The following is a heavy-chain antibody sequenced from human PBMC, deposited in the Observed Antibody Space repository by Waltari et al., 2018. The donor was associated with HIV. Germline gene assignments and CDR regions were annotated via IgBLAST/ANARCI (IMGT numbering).Heavy chain of an antibody. Sequence: QVQLVQSGAEVKKHGASVKVYCKASGYTFTSHNIYWVRQAPGQGLEWMGWMNPNTGDTAYAQKFQGRVTMTRNTSMSTAYMELSSLRSEDTAVYYCARVRRPSGSYYLSYWGQGTLVTVSS. CDR1: GYTFTSHN. CDR2: MNPNTGDT. CDR3: ARVRRPSGSYYLSY. J-gene: IGHJ4*02. V-gene: IGHV1-8*01. D-gene: IGHD1-26*01.